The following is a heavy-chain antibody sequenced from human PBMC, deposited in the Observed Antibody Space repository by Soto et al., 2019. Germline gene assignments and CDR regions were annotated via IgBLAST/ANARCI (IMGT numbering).Heavy chain of an antibody. D-gene: IGHD3-3*01. J-gene: IGHJ4*02. CDR3: ARTIDFWSGNYYFDY. V-gene: IGHV4-31*03. Sequence: QVQLQESGPGLVKPSQTLSLTCTVSGGSISSGGYYWSWIRQHPGKGLEWIGYIDYSGSTYDIPSLKSRVTLSVDTSTNPFSLKLSSVTAADTAVYYCARTIDFWSGNYYFDYWGQGTLVTVSS. CDR1: GGSISSGGYY. CDR2: IDYSGST.